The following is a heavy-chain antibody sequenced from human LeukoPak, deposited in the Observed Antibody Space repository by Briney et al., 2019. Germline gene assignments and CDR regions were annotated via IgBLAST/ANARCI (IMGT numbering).Heavy chain of an antibody. J-gene: IGHJ4*02. Sequence: GGSLRLSCVASGFTFGKYWMSWVRQAPGKGLEWVANIKLDGSEKNYVDSVKGRFTISRDNTQNSLYLQMNSLRAEDTAVFYCARDQYDTWSRRGNFDSWGQGTLVIVSS. V-gene: IGHV3-7*03. CDR2: IKLDGSEK. D-gene: IGHD3-3*01. CDR1: GFTFGKYW. CDR3: ARDQYDTWSRRGNFDS.